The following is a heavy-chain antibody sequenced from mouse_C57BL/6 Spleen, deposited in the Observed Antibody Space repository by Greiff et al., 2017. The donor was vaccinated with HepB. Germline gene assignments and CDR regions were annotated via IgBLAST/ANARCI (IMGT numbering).Heavy chain of an antibody. V-gene: IGHV1-61*01. CDR2: IYPSDSET. CDR3: AREIYCYGSSGYFDV. J-gene: IGHJ1*03. Sequence: QVQLQQPGAELVRPGSSVKLSCKASGYTFTSYWMDWVKQRPGQGLEWIGNIYPSDSETHYNQKFKDKATLTVDKSSSTAYMQLSSLTSEDSAVYYCAREIYCYGSSGYFDVWGTGTTVTVSS. CDR1: GYTFTSYW. D-gene: IGHD1-1*01.